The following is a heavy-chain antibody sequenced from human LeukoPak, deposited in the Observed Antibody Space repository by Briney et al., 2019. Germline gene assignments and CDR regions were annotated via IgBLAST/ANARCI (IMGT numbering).Heavy chain of an antibody. CDR2: IYYSGST. CDR3: ARDQSSGSYFWFDP. V-gene: IGHV4-59*01. J-gene: IGHJ5*02. D-gene: IGHD1-26*01. CDR1: GGSISSYY. Sequence: SETLSLTCTASGGSISSYYWSWIRQPPGKGLDWIGYIYYSGSTNYNPSLKSRVTISVDTSKNQFSLKLSSVTAADTAVYCCARDQSSGSYFWFDPWGQGTLVTVSS.